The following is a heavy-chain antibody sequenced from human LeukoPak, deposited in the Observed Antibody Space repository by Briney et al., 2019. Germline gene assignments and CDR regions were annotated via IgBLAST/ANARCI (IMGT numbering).Heavy chain of an antibody. V-gene: IGHV3-30*18. J-gene: IGHJ4*02. D-gene: IGHD6-13*01. CDR3: AKDERGYSSTWRSSSNYFDY. Sequence: SGGSLRLSCAASGFTFSTSGMHWVRQTPGKGLEWVGVISYDGSFTYYAESVKGRFTISRDNSKNTVFLQMKSLRAEDTAVYYCAKDERGYSSTWRSSSNYFDYWGQGTLVTVSS. CDR2: ISYDGSFT. CDR1: GFTFSTSG.